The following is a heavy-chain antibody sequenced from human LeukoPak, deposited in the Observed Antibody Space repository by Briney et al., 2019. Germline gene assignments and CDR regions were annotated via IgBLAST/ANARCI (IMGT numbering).Heavy chain of an antibody. Sequence: GGSLRLSCAASGFTFSSYAMGWVRQAPGKGLEWVSAISGSGDTYYADSVKGRFTISRDNAKNSLYLQMNSLRAEDTAVYYCAKDHSSGWPDCFDYWGQGALVTVSS. J-gene: IGHJ4*02. CDR1: GFTFSSYA. CDR2: ISGSGDT. V-gene: IGHV3-23*01. D-gene: IGHD6-19*01. CDR3: AKDHSSGWPDCFDY.